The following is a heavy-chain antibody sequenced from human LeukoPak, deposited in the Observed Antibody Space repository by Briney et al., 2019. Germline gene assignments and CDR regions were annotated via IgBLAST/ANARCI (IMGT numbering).Heavy chain of an antibody. V-gene: IGHV7-4-1*02. Sequence: ASVKVSCKTSGYTFTNYAMNWVRQAPGQGLEWMGWIHPSTGNPTYAQGFTGRFVFSLDTSVSTTYLQISSLKTEDTAAYYCARAFQSLGGLSLPDYWGQGTLVTVSS. CDR1: GYTFTNYA. J-gene: IGHJ4*02. D-gene: IGHD3-16*02. CDR2: IHPSTGNP. CDR3: ARAFQSLGGLSLPDY.